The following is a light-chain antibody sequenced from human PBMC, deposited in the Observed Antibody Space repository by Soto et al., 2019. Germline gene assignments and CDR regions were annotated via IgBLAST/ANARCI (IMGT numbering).Light chain of an antibody. CDR2: GNS. CDR3: QSYDSSLSAYV. Sequence: QSVLGLTPSVSGAPGQNVTISCTGSSSNIGAGYDLHWYQQLPGTAPKLLLYGNSNRPSGVPDRFSGSKSGTSASLAITGLQAEDEADYYCQSYDSSLSAYVFGTGTKVTVL. V-gene: IGLV1-40*01. CDR1: SSNIGAGYD. J-gene: IGLJ1*01.